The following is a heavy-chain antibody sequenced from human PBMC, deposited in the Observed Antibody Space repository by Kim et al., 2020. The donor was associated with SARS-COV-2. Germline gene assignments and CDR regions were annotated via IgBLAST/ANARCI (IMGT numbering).Heavy chain of an antibody. CDR3: ARGYGSGSYDYYYGMDV. J-gene: IGHJ6*02. D-gene: IGHD3-10*01. V-gene: IGHV4-59*09. Sequence: LKSRVTISVDTAKNQFSLNLSSVTAADTAVYYCARGYGSGSYDYYYGMDVWGQGATVTVSS.